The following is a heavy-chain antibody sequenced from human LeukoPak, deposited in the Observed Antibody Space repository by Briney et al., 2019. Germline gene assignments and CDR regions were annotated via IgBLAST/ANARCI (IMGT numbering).Heavy chain of an antibody. Sequence: GGSLRPSCAASGFTVSSNYMSWVRQAPGKGLEWVSVIYSGGSTYYADSVKGRFTISRDNAKNTLYLQMNGLRAEDTAVYYCARDVYDFWSGHYYNYGMDVWGQGTTVTVSS. CDR2: IYSGGST. CDR1: GFTVSSNY. CDR3: ARDVYDFWSGHYYNYGMDV. J-gene: IGHJ6*02. D-gene: IGHD3-3*01. V-gene: IGHV3-53*01.